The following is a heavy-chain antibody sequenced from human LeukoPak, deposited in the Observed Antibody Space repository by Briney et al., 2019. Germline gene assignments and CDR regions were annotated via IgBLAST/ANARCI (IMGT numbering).Heavy chain of an antibody. CDR1: GFAFSSYG. Sequence: AGGSLRLSCAASGFAFSSYGMHWVRQAPGKGLEWVAVIWYDGSNRYYADSVKGRFTIARDNSKNTLYLQMNSLRAEDTAVHYCATGPRITIFGVVTTNFDYWGQGTLVTVSS. CDR2: IWYDGSNR. D-gene: IGHD3-3*01. J-gene: IGHJ4*02. CDR3: ATGPRITIFGVVTTNFDY. V-gene: IGHV3-33*01.